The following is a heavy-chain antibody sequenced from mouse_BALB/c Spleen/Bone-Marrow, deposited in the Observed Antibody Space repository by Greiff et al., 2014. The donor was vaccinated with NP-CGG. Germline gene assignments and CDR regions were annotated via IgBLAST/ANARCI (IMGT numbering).Heavy chain of an antibody. CDR2: INPYNGDT. Sequence: VQLKESGPELVKPGASVEISCKASGYSFTGYFMNWVMQSHGKSLEWIGRINPYNGDTFYNQKFKGKATLTVDKSSSTAHMELRSLASEDSAVYYCARGGLLRAMDYWGQGTSVTVSS. D-gene: IGHD2-3*01. CDR1: GYSFTGYF. CDR3: ARGGLLRAMDY. J-gene: IGHJ4*01. V-gene: IGHV1-20*02.